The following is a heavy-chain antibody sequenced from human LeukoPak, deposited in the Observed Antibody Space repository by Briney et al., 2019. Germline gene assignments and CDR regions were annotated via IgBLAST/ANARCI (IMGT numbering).Heavy chain of an antibody. CDR1: NYSITSGYF. CDR2: IYHSGTT. CDR3: ARDGVFHDSDGYSFDY. D-gene: IGHD3-22*01. V-gene: IGHV4-38-2*02. Sequence: SETLSLTCAVSNYSITSGYFWGWIRQPPGKGLEWIASIYHSGTTYYNPSLRNRVTLFVDTSKNQFSLKLTSLTAADTAVYYCARDGVFHDSDGYSFDYWGQGTLVTVSS. J-gene: IGHJ4*02.